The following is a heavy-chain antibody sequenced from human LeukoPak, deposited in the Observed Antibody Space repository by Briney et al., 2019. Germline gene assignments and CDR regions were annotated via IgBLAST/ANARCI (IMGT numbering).Heavy chain of an antibody. CDR3: AANTPGYGYSNY. Sequence: SETLSLTCTVSGGSISSYSWSWIRQPPGKGLEWIGHIYYSGSTNYNPSLKSRVTISVDTSKNQFSLRLTSVTAADTAVYYCAANTPGYGYSNYWGQGTLVTVSS. V-gene: IGHV4-59*01. J-gene: IGHJ4*02. D-gene: IGHD5-18*01. CDR2: IYYSGST. CDR1: GGSISSYS.